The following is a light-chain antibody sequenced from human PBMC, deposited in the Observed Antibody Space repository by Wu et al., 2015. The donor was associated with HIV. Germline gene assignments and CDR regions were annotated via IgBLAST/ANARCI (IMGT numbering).Light chain of an antibody. CDR3: QQYNNWPPCS. V-gene: IGKV3-15*01. CDR2: GAS. J-gene: IGKJ2*04. CDR1: QSVSRS. Sequence: EIVMTQSPATLSVSPGERATLSCRASQSVSRSLAWFQQKPGQSPRLLIYGASTRATGIPARFSGSGSGTEFTLTISSLQSEDFAVYYCQQYNNWPPCSFGQGTKLEIK.